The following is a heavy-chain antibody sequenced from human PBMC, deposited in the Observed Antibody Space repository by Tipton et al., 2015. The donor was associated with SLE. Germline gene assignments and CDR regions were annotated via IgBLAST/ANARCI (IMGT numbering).Heavy chain of an antibody. CDR2: IYYSGST. Sequence: TLSLTCTVSGGSISSYSWSWIRQPPGKGLEWIGYIYYSGSTYYNPSLKSRVTISVDTSTNQFSLKMSSVTAADTAVYYCAREEENGFWSADAAFDIWGQGTMVTVSS. V-gene: IGHV4-59*12. D-gene: IGHD3-3*01. CDR1: GGSISSYS. J-gene: IGHJ3*02. CDR3: AREEENGFWSADAAFDI.